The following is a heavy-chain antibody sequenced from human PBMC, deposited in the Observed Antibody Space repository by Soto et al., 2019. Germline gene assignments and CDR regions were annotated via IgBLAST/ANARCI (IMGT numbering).Heavy chain of an antibody. V-gene: IGHV1-3*01. CDR3: ARTFRKGRDYYCNGMDV. CDR2: INAGNGNT. J-gene: IGHJ6*02. D-gene: IGHD3-10*01. Sequence: ASVKVSCKASGYTFTSYAMHWVRQAPGQRLEWMGWINAGNGNTKYSQKFQGRVTITRDTSASTAYMELSSLRSEDTAVYYCARTFRKGRDYYCNGMDVWSQGTKGTVSS. CDR1: GYTFTSYA.